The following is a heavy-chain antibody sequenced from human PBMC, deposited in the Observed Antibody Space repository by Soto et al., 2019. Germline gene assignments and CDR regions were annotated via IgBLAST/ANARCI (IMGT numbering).Heavy chain of an antibody. CDR2: INHSGST. J-gene: IGHJ4*02. V-gene: IGHV4-39*01. Sequence: SETLSLTCLVSDGSMNSDSSYWGWIRQPPGKGLEWIGVINHSGSTYHNLSLKGRVTMSVDASRNQFSLKLTSMTAADTAVYYCARLGGYVSVGYYYLWDSWGQGTLVTVSS. D-gene: IGHD3-22*01. CDR1: DGSMNSDSSY. CDR3: ARLGGYVSVGYYYLWDS.